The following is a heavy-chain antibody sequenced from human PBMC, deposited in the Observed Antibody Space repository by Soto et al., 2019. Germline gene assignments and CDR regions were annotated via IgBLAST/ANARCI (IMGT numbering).Heavy chain of an antibody. Sequence: QIQLVQSGAEVKKPGASVKVSCKASGYSFTSYGITWVRQAPGQGLEWLGWITADNGNTNYAQKFQGRAAMTTDTSTNTAYMELRSLSSDDTAFYYCARVPLEWLPSSGFDYWGQGALVTVSS. CDR3: ARVPLEWLPSSGFDY. CDR1: GYSFTSYG. J-gene: IGHJ4*02. D-gene: IGHD3-3*01. V-gene: IGHV1-18*04. CDR2: ITADNGNT.